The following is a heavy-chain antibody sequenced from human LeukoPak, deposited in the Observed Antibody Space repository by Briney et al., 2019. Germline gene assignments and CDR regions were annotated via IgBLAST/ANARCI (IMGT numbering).Heavy chain of an antibody. Sequence: ASVKVSCKASGGTFSSYAISWVRQAPGQGLEWMGGIIPIFGTANYAQKFQGRVTVTTDESTSTAYMELSSLRSEDTAVYYCARVGSSSPYYYMDVWGKGTTVTVSS. D-gene: IGHD6-6*01. CDR1: GGTFSSYA. J-gene: IGHJ6*03. CDR3: ARVGSSSPYYYMDV. CDR2: IIPIFGTA. V-gene: IGHV1-69*05.